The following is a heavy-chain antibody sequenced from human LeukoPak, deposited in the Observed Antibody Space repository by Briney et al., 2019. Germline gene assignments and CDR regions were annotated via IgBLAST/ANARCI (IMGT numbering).Heavy chain of an antibody. Sequence: GGSLRLSCAASGFTFSNAWMTWVRQAPGKGLEWVGRIKSKPNGETIHYAAPVQGRFTLSRDDSKNTLYLQMNSLKTEDAAVYYCTTHDFDAFNIWGQGTMVTVSP. V-gene: IGHV3-15*05. CDR1: GFTFSNAW. D-gene: IGHD2-21*02. CDR3: TTHDFDAFNI. CDR2: IKSKPNGETI. J-gene: IGHJ3*02.